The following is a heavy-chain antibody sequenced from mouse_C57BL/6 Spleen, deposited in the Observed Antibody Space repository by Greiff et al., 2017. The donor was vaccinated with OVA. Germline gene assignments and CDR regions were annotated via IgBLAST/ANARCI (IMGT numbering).Heavy chain of an antibody. Sequence: VQLQQSGPELVKPGASVKISCKASGYTFTDYYMNWVKQSHGKSLEWIGDINPNNGGTSYNQKFKGKATLTVDKSSSTAYMELRSLTSEDSAVYYCARWGPGDYWGQGTTLTVSS. V-gene: IGHV1-26*01. CDR2: INPNNGGT. J-gene: IGHJ2*01. CDR3: ARWGPGDY. CDR1: GYTFTDYY.